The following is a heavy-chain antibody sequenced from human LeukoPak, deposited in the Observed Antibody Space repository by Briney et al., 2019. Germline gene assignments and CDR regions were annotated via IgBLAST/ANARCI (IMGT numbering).Heavy chain of an antibody. CDR3: AKDLQYDGGQD. Sequence: GGSLRLSCASCGLTFSSYGMPWVSEAPGKGPEGVSTKSASGGNTHYADAVKGRFTISRDNSKNTLYQQMNSLRAEDTAVYHCAKDLQYDGGQDWGQGTLVTVSS. CDR2: KSASGGNT. CDR1: GLTFSSYG. V-gene: IGHV3-23*01. J-gene: IGHJ4*02. D-gene: IGHD4-17*01.